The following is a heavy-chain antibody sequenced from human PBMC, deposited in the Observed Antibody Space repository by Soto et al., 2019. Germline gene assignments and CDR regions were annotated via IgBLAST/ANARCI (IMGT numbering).Heavy chain of an antibody. CDR1: GYTFVSYV. Sequence: QVQLVQSGAEVKKAGASVKVSCKASGYTFVSYVISWVRQAPGQGLEWMGWGSAYNGNTNYAQNLQGRVTMTTDTSTSTAYMELRSLRSDDTAVYYCARGSDTVTTDWFDPWGQGTRVTVSS. CDR3: ARGSDTVTTDWFDP. J-gene: IGHJ5*02. V-gene: IGHV1-18*01. CDR2: GSAYNGNT. D-gene: IGHD4-4*01.